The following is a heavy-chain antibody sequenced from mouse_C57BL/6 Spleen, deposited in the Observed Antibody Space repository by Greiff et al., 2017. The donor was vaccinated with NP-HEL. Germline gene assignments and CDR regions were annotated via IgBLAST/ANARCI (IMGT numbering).Heavy chain of an antibody. CDR2: INPSTGGT. CDR1: GYSFTGYY. V-gene: IGHV1-42*01. D-gene: IGHD3-2*02. J-gene: IGHJ4*01. CDR3: ARRKLSLYYYAMDY. Sequence: EVMLVESGPELVKPGASVKISCKASGYSFTGYYMNWVKQSPEKSLEWIGEINPSTGGTTYNQKFKAKATLTVDKSSSTAYMQLKSLTSEDSAVYYCARRKLSLYYYAMDYWGQGTSVTVSS.